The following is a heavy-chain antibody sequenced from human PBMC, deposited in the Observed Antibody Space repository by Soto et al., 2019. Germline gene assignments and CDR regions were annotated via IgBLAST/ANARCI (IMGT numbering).Heavy chain of an antibody. CDR1: GFTFSSYA. J-gene: IGHJ4*02. CDR2: ISYDGSNK. CDR3: ARDVDAVAGTQSLFDY. Sequence: GGSLRLSCAASGFTFSSYAMHWVRQAPGKGLEWVAVISYDGSNKYYADSVKGRFTISRDNSKNTLYLQMNSLRAEDTAVYYCARDVDAVAGTQSLFDYWGQGTLVTVSS. V-gene: IGHV3-30-3*01. D-gene: IGHD6-19*01.